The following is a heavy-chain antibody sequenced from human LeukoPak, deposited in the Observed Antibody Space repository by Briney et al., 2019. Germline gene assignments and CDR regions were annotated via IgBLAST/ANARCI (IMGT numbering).Heavy chain of an antibody. J-gene: IGHJ3*02. Sequence: PSETLSLTCTVSGYSISSGYYWGWIRQPPGKGLEWIGSIYHSGSTYYNPSLKSRVTISVDTSKNQFSLKLSSVTAADTAVYYCARSENRGYSGHDYYAFDIWGQGTMVTVSS. CDR1: GYSISSGYY. V-gene: IGHV4-38-2*02. CDR2: IYHSGST. CDR3: ARSENRGYSGHDYYAFDI. D-gene: IGHD5-12*01.